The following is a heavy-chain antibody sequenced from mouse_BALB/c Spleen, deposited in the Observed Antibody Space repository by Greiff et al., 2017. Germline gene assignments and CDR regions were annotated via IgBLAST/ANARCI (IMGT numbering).Heavy chain of an antibody. J-gene: IGHJ4*01. D-gene: IGHD2-10*02. CDR3: ARGGYGNYDAMDY. Sequence: EVQLVESGGGLVKPGGSLKLSCAASGFTFSSYAMSWVRQTPEKRLEWVATISSGGSYTYYPDSVKGRFTISRDNAKNTLYLQMSSLRSEDTAMYYCARGGYGNYDAMDYWGQGTSVTVSS. CDR2: ISSGGSYT. CDR1: GFTFSSYA. V-gene: IGHV5-9-3*01.